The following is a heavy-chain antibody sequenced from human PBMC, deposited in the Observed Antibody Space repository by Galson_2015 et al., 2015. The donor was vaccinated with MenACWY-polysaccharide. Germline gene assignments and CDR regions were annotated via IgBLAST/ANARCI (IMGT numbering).Heavy chain of an antibody. J-gene: IGHJ4*02. CDR1: GFTFSTYR. D-gene: IGHD2/OR15-2a*01. CDR2: ISSSSTTI. V-gene: IGHV3-48*02. CDR3: ARGPPREYSKVLYYFDY. Sequence: SLRLSCAASGFTFSTYRMNWVRQAPGKGLEWVSYISSSSTTIYYADSVKGRFTSSRDNAKNSLYLQMNSLRDEDTAVYYCARGPPREYSKVLYYFDYWGQGTLVTVSS.